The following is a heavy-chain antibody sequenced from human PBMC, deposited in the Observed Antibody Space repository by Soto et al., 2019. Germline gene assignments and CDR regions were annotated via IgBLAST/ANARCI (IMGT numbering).Heavy chain of an antibody. CDR2: ISGSGGST. J-gene: IGHJ4*02. CDR3: AKAGRDGYNSPLVY. CDR1: GFTFSSYA. D-gene: IGHD5-12*01. Sequence: PGGSLRLSCAASGFTFSSYAMSWVRQAPGKGLEWVSAISGSGGSTYYADSVKGRFTISRDNSKNTLYLQMNSLRAEDTAVYYCAKAGRDGYNSPLVYWGQGTLVTVSS. V-gene: IGHV3-23*01.